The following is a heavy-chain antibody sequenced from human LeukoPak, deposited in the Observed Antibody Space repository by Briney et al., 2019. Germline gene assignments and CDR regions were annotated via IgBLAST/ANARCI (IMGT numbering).Heavy chain of an antibody. D-gene: IGHD5-12*01. Sequence: GGSLRLSCAASGFSFSSYEMNWVRQAPGKGLEWVSYISSSGSTIYYADSVKGRFTISRDNAKNSLYLQMNSLRAEDTAVYYCARAGYPSGYDWGAYYYYGMDVWGQGTTVTVSS. CDR3: ARAGYPSGYDWGAYYYYGMDV. CDR1: GFSFSSYE. V-gene: IGHV3-48*03. J-gene: IGHJ6*02. CDR2: ISSSGSTI.